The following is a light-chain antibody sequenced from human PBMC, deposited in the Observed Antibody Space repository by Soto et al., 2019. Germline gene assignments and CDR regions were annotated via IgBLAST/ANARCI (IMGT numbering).Light chain of an antibody. V-gene: IGKV1-39*01. CDR2: GAS. J-gene: IGKJ4*02. CDR3: QQTYTTPGT. Sequence: DIQMTQCPSSLPASVGDSVTITCRASQTVDKYLNWYQHKIGQAPKLLIYGASSLHKGVPARFRGSGAGTFFTLAISSLQPEDFGTYYCQQTYTTPGTFGRGTTVEIK. CDR1: QTVDKY.